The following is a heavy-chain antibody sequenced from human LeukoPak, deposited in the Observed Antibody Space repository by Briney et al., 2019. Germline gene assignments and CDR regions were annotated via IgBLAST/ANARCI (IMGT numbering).Heavy chain of an antibody. Sequence: SETLSLTCTVSGASITIGAESYHWGWIRQPPGKGLEWIGYIYYSGSTNYNPSLKSRVTISVDTSKNQFSLKLSSVTAADTAVYYCARAGIAARPSIFDYWGQGTLVTVSS. J-gene: IGHJ4*02. CDR3: ARAGIAARPSIFDY. CDR2: IYYSGST. D-gene: IGHD6-6*01. V-gene: IGHV4-61*05. CDR1: GASITIGAESYH.